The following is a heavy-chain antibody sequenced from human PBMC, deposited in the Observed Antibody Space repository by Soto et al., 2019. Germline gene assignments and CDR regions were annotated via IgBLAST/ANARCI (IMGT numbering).Heavy chain of an antibody. Sequence: QVQLQESGPGLVKPSETLPLTCTVSGGSINSYYWSWIRQPPGKGLEWIGYIYYSGSTKYNPSLKSRVTISVDASKNECSLELSSVTAADTAVYYCARTGDRSGYYYYYMDVWCKGTTVTVSS. CDR2: IYYSGST. CDR1: GGSINSYY. V-gene: IGHV4-59*08. CDR3: ARTGDRSGYYYYYMDV. J-gene: IGHJ6*03. D-gene: IGHD7-27*01.